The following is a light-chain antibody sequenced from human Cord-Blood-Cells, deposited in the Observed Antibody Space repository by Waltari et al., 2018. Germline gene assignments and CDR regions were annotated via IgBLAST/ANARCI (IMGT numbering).Light chain of an antibody. CDR2: GAS. Sequence: EIVMTQSPATLSVSPGERATLSCRASQSVSSNLAWYQQKPVQAPRLLIYGASTRATGIPARFSGSGSGTEFTLTISSLQSEDFAVYYCQQYNNWPPLLTFGGGTKVEIK. J-gene: IGKJ4*01. V-gene: IGKV3-15*01. CDR1: QSVSSN. CDR3: QQYNNWPPLLT.